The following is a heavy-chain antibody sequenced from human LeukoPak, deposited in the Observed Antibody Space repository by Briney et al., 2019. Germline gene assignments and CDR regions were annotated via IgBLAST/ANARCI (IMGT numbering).Heavy chain of an antibody. Sequence: GGSLRLSCAVSGFTFSGSAMHWVRQASGKGLEWVGRIRSNANSYATAYAASVKGRFTISRDDSKNTAYLQMNSLKIEDTAVYYCISRRDCTSTSCYVASDFDYWGQGTLVTVSP. CDR2: IRSNANSYAT. CDR1: GFTFSGSA. D-gene: IGHD2-2*01. V-gene: IGHV3-73*01. J-gene: IGHJ4*02. CDR3: ISRRDCTSTSCYVASDFDY.